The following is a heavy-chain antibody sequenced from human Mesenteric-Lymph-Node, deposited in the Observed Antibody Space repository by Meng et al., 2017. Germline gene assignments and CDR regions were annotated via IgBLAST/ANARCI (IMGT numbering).Heavy chain of an antibody. J-gene: IGHJ4*02. Sequence: QVQLQESGPGLVKPSQTLSLTCTVSGGSISSGGYYWSWIRQHPGKGLEWIGYIRYSASTWYNAALRSRASISMDTSKNQVSLKLNSVIAADTAVYYCARDNSGYFVLDYWGQGALVTVSS. CDR1: GGSISSGGYY. D-gene: IGHD3-22*01. V-gene: IGHV4-31*03. CDR3: ARDNSGYFVLDY. CDR2: IRYSAST.